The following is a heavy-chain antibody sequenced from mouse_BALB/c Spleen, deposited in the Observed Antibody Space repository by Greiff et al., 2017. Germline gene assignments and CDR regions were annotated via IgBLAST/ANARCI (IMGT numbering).Heavy chain of an antibody. CDR2: IDPENGNT. J-gene: IGHJ4*01. V-gene: IGHV14-3*02. CDR1: GFNIKDTY. CDR3: ARAYYYGSSYAMDD. Sequence: VQLQQSGAELVKPGASVKLSCTASGFNIKDTYMHWVKQRPEQGLEWIGWIDPENGNTIYDPKFQGKASITADTSSNTAYLQLSSLTSEDTAVYYGARAYYYGSSYAMDDWGQGTSVTVSA. D-gene: IGHD1-1*01.